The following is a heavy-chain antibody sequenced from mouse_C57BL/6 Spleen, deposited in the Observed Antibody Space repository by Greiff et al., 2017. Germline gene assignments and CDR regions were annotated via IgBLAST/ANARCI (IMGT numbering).Heavy chain of an antibody. D-gene: IGHD1-1*01. Sequence: VQVVESGAELAKPGASVKLSCKASGYTFTSYWMHWVKQRPGQGLEWIGYINPSSGYTKYNQKFKDKATLTADKSSSTAYMQLSSLTYEDSAVYYCAPTVKGTYFDYWGQGTTLTVSS. CDR2: INPSSGYT. CDR1: GYTFTSYW. V-gene: IGHV1-7*01. J-gene: IGHJ2*01. CDR3: APTVKGTYFDY.